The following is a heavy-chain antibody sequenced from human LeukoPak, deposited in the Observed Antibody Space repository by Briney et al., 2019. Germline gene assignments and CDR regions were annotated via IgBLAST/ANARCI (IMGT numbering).Heavy chain of an antibody. Sequence: GALRLSCAASGFTFSSYWMHWVRQAPGKGLLWVSRINSDGSSTSYADSVKGRFTISRDNAKNTLYLQMNRLRAEDTAVYYCARRIAAAAAPYYFDYWGQGTLVTVSS. J-gene: IGHJ4*02. CDR1: GFTFSSYW. V-gene: IGHV3-74*01. CDR3: ARRIAAAAAPYYFDY. D-gene: IGHD6-13*01. CDR2: INSDGSST.